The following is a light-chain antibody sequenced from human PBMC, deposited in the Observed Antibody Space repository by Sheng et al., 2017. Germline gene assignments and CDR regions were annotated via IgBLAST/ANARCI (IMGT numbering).Light chain of an antibody. CDR1: QSIDSW. Sequence: DIQMTQSPSTLSASVGDRVTITCRASQSIDSWLAWYQQKPGKAPKLLIYKATRLEVGVPSTFSGSGSGTEFTLTISSLQPDDFATYYCQQYGSSSPLSFGGGTRVEIK. CDR3: QQYGSSSPLS. J-gene: IGKJ4*01. V-gene: IGKV1-5*03. CDR2: KAT.